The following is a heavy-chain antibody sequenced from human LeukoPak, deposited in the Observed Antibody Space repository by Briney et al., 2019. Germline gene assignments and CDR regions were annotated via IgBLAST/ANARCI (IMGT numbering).Heavy chain of an antibody. Sequence: PGGSLRLSCAASGFKFSSCSMKWVRQAPGKGLEWVSFISSSSSYIYYADSVKGRFTISRDNAKNSLYLQMNSLRAEDTAIYYCATDSYVSGSYYRLFYWGQGTLVTVSS. CDR2: ISSSSSYI. V-gene: IGHV3-21*01. D-gene: IGHD3-10*01. CDR3: ATDSYVSGSYYRLFY. J-gene: IGHJ4*02. CDR1: GFKFSSCS.